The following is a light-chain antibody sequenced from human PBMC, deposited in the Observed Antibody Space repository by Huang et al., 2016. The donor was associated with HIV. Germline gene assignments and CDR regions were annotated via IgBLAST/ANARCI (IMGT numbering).Light chain of an antibody. CDR3: QQYYGIPYT. J-gene: IGKJ2*01. CDR1: QTIFYSSNNRNY. V-gene: IGKV4-1*01. Sequence: DIVMTQSPASLAVSLGERATINCKSSQTIFYSSNNRNYLAWYQQKPGQSPKLLIYWASTLESGVPDRFSGSGSGTDFTLTISSLQAEDVAVYFCQQYYGIPYTFGQGTKLDIK. CDR2: WAS.